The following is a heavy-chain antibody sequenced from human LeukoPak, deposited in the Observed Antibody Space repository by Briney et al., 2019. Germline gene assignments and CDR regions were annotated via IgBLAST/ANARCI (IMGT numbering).Heavy chain of an antibody. V-gene: IGHV3-7*03. CDR2: IKQDGSEI. CDR1: GFTFSGYW. J-gene: IGHJ4*02. Sequence: GGSLRLSCAASGFTFSGYWMDWVRQAPGKGLEWVATIKQDGSEIYYVDSVKGRFTISRDNYLQMNTLRAEDTAVYYCARRAGDYSHPYDYWGQGTLVTVSS. D-gene: IGHD3-22*01. CDR3: ARRAGDYSHPYDY.